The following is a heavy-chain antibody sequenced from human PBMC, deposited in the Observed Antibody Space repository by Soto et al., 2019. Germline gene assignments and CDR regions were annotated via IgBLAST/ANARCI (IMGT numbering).Heavy chain of an antibody. CDR3: ARAWDVVVVAARSYYFDY. D-gene: IGHD2-15*01. V-gene: IGHV1-24*01. Sequence: ASVKVSCKVSGYTLTELSMHWVRQAPGKGLEWMGGFDPEDGETIYAQKFQGRVTMTEDTSTDTAYMELSSLRSEDMAVYYCARAWDVVVVAARSYYFDYWGQGTLVTVSS. J-gene: IGHJ4*02. CDR1: GYTLTELS. CDR2: FDPEDGET.